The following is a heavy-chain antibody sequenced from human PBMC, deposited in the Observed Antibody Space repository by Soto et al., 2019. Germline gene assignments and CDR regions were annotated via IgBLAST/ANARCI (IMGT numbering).Heavy chain of an antibody. CDR2: ISYDGSNK. Sequence: QVQLVESGGGVVQPGRSLRLSCAASGFTFSNYAMHWVRQAPDKGLEWVAAISYDGSNKYYADSVKGRFTISRDNSKNTLYLQRNILRPEETAVYYCAKGNRYNWYQQGFDPWGQGTLVTVSS. CDR1: GFTFSNYA. J-gene: IGHJ5*02. D-gene: IGHD1-20*01. V-gene: IGHV3-30*18. CDR3: AKGNRYNWYQQGFDP.